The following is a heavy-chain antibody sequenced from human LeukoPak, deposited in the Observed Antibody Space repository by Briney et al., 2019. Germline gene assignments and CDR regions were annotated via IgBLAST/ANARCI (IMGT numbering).Heavy chain of an antibody. Sequence: ASVKVSCKASGYTFTSYGISWARQAPGQGLEWMGWISAYNGNTNYAQKLQGRVTMTTDTSTSTAYMELRSLRSDDTAVYYCAREFAVGATDWFDPWGQGTLVTVSS. CDR2: ISAYNGNT. D-gene: IGHD1-26*01. CDR1: GYTFTSYG. CDR3: AREFAVGATDWFDP. J-gene: IGHJ5*02. V-gene: IGHV1-18*01.